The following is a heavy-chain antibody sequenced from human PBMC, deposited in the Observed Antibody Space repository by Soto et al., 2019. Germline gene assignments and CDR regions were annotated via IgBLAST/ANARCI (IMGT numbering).Heavy chain of an antibody. V-gene: IGHV1-3*01. D-gene: IGHD2-15*01. Sequence: QVQLVQSGAEVKKPGASVKVSCKASGYTFTSYAMHWVRQAPGQRLEWMGWINAGNGNTKYSQKCQGRVTITRDTTAGTAYMELSSLRSADTAVYYCARGPGGPDGPGDYWGQGTLVTVSS. CDR2: INAGNGNT. CDR1: GYTFTSYA. CDR3: ARGPGGPDGPGDY. J-gene: IGHJ4*02.